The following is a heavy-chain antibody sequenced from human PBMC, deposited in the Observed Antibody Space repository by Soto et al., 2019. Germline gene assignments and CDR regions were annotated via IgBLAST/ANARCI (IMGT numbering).Heavy chain of an antibody. CDR3: ARVPLLWFGDKSAYMDV. CDR1: GGSISIGGYY. CDR2: IYYSGST. V-gene: IGHV4-31*03. Sequence: PSDTLSLTCTVSGGSISIGGYYWSWIRQHPGKGLEWIGYIYYSGSTYYNPSLKSRVTISVDTSKNQFSLKLSSVTAADTAVYYCARVPLLWFGDKSAYMDVWGKGTTVTVSS. D-gene: IGHD3-10*01. J-gene: IGHJ6*03.